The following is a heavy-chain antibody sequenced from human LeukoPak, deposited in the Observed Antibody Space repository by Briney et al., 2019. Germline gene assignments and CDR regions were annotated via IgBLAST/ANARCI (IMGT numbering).Heavy chain of an antibody. CDR1: GGSISSGSYY. CDR2: IYTSGST. V-gene: IGHV4-61*02. J-gene: IGHJ6*03. D-gene: IGHD6-6*01. Sequence: PSETLSLTCTVSGGSISSGSYYWSWIRQPAGKGLEWIGRIYTSGSTNYNPSLKSRVTISVDTSKNQFSLKLSSVTAADTAVYYCARVAARPEPSGRYYYYYYMDVWGKGTTVTVFS. CDR3: ARVAARPEPSGRYYYYYYMDV.